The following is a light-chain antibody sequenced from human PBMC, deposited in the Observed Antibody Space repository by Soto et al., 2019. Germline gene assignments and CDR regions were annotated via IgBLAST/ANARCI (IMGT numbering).Light chain of an antibody. CDR2: EVI. CDR3: SSYAGSNNVV. V-gene: IGLV2-8*01. CDR1: SSDVGGNNY. J-gene: IGLJ2*01. Sequence: QSVLTQPPSASGSPGQSVTISCTGTSSDVGGNNYVSWYQQHPGKSPKFMIYEVIKRPSGVPDRFSGSKSGNTASLTVSGLQAEDEADYYCSSYAGSNNVVFGGGTKLTVL.